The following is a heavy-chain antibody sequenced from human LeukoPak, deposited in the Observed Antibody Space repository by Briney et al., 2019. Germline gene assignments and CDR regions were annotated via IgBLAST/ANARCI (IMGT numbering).Heavy chain of an antibody. CDR2: SNPNSGGT. Sequence: ASVKVSCNASGDTFTGYYMHWVRQAPGQGLEWMGWSNPNSGGTNYAQKFQGRVTMTRDTSISTAYMQLRSVRSDDTALYSCARRGGKNFRDYVLSYHHMDVWGKATTVTVSS. D-gene: IGHD2/OR15-2a*01. CDR3: ARRGGKNFRDYVLSYHHMDV. J-gene: IGHJ6*03. V-gene: IGHV1-2*02. CDR1: GDTFTGYY.